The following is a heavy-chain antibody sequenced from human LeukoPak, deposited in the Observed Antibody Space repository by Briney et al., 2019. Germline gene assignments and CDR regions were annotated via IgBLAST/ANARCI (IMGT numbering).Heavy chain of an antibody. CDR3: AKSLGVVPAANDY. CDR2: ISGSGGST. J-gene: IGHJ4*02. D-gene: IGHD2-2*01. V-gene: IGHV3-23*01. Sequence: GGSLRLSCAASGFTFSTYAMAWVRQAPGKGLEWVSAISGSGGSTYYADSVKGRFTISRDNSKNTLYLQMNSLRAEDTAVYYCAKSLGVVPAANDYWGQGTLVTVSS. CDR1: GFTFSTYA.